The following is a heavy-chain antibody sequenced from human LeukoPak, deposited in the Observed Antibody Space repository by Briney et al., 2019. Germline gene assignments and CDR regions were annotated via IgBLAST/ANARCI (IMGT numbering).Heavy chain of an antibody. D-gene: IGHD2-2*01. CDR2: ISSSSSYI. CDR1: GFTFSSYW. J-gene: IGHJ4*02. Sequence: GGSLRLSCAASGFTFSSYWMSWVRQAPGKGLEWVSSISSSSSYIYYADSVKGRFTISRDNAKNSLYLQMNSLRAEDTAVYYCARDAVVPAAYWGQGTLVTVSS. V-gene: IGHV3-21*01. CDR3: ARDAVVPAAY.